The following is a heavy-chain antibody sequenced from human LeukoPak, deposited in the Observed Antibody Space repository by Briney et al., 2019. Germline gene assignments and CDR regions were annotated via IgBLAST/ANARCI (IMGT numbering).Heavy chain of an antibody. Sequence: GGSLRLSCAASGFTVSSNYMSWVRQAPGKGLEWVSVIYSGGSTYYADSAKGRFTISRDNSKNTLYLQMNSLRAEDTAVYYCARDRDSSGQHDYWGQGTLVTVSS. CDR3: ARDRDSSGQHDY. CDR1: GFTVSSNY. CDR2: IYSGGST. D-gene: IGHD3-22*01. J-gene: IGHJ4*02. V-gene: IGHV3-66*01.